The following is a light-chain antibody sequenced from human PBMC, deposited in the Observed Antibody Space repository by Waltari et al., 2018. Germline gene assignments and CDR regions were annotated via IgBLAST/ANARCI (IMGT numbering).Light chain of an antibody. CDR3: QQYGSSPTT. J-gene: IGKJ2*01. V-gene: IGKV3-20*01. CDR1: QSVRNYY. Sequence: EIVLTQSPDTLSLSPGERATLSCWASQSVRNYYFAWYQQKPGQAHRLLIYAASTRAAGIPDRFNSRGSGTNFTRTISRLEPEDFAVYYCQQYGSSPTTFGQGTKLEI. CDR2: AAS.